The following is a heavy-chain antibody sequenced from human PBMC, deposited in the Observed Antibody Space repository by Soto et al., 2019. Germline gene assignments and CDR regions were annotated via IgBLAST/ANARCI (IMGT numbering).Heavy chain of an antibody. CDR1: GGSISSYY. CDR2: IYYSGST. J-gene: IGHJ6*03. V-gene: IGHV4-59*01. CDR3: ARVRPWGGYEDNYYYYMDV. Sequence: PSETLSLTCTVSGGSISSYYWSWIRQPPGKGLEWIGYIYYSGSTNYNPSLKSRVTISVDTSKNQFSLKLSSVTAADTAVYYCARVRPWGGYEDNYYYYMDVWGKGTTVTVSS. D-gene: IGHD5-12*01.